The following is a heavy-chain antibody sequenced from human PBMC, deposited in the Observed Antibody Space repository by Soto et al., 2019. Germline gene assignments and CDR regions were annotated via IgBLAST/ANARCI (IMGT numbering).Heavy chain of an antibody. CDR1: GGTFSSYA. D-gene: IGHD6-19*01. Sequence: SVKVSCKASGGTFSSYAISWVRQAPGQGLEWMGGIIPIFGTANYAQKFQGRVTITADESTSTAYMELSSLRSEDTAVYYCASDAVAGNLVSYYYYGMDVWGQGTTVTV. V-gene: IGHV1-69*13. J-gene: IGHJ6*02. CDR2: IIPIFGTA. CDR3: ASDAVAGNLVSYYYYGMDV.